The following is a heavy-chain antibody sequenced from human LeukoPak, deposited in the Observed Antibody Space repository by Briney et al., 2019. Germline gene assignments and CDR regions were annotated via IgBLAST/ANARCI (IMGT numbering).Heavy chain of an antibody. J-gene: IGHJ6*02. V-gene: IGHV3-23*01. CDR1: GFTFDFYA. CDR3: AKDLLPQGYYYGMDV. D-gene: IGHD2/OR15-2a*01. CDR2: ISGSGGGST. Sequence: HPGGSLRLSCAASGFTFDFYAMSWVRQAPGKGLEWVSSISGSGGGSTYYGDSVKGRLTISRDNSKNTLYLQMNSLRAEDTAVYYCAKDLLPQGYYYGMDVWGQGTTVTVSS.